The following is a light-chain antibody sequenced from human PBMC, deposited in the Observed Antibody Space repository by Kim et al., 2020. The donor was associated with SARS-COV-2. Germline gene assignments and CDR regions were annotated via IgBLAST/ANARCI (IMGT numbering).Light chain of an antibody. J-gene: IGKJ2*03. CDR2: NTF. Sequence: EIVMTQSPATLSVSPGDRATLSCRASQSVGYNVAWYQQRPGQAPSLLIYNTFTRASGVPARFSGSGHGTEFTLTISSLQSEDFAVYYCLQYNNWPPYSFGQGTKLEI. CDR1: QSVGYN. CDR3: LQYNNWPPYS. V-gene: IGKV3-15*01.